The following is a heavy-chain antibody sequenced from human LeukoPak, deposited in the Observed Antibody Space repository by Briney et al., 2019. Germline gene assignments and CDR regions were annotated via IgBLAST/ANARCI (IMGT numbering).Heavy chain of an antibody. Sequence: GGSLRLSCAASGFTFSSYVMHWVRQAPGKGLEWVAFIRYDGSNKYYADSVKGRFTISRDNSKNTLYLQMNSLRAEDTAVYYCARLDTAMAIYWGQGTLVTVSS. CDR1: GFTFSSYV. D-gene: IGHD5-18*01. CDR3: ARLDTAMAIY. V-gene: IGHV3-30*02. J-gene: IGHJ4*02. CDR2: IRYDGSNK.